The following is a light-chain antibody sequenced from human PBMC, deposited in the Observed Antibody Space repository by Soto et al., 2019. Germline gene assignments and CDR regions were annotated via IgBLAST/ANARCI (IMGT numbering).Light chain of an antibody. V-gene: IGKV4-1*01. J-gene: IGKJ4*01. CDR2: WAS. CDR3: QQYYRTPLS. Sequence: EIVMAQSPASLAVSLGERGTSNGNCSRSVLYRSNNKNYFAWYQQKSGQPPKLLFYWASTRESGVPDRFSASGSGTDFTLTISGLQAEDVAVYYCQQYYRTPLSFGGGTKVYIK. CDR1: RSVLYRSNNKNY.